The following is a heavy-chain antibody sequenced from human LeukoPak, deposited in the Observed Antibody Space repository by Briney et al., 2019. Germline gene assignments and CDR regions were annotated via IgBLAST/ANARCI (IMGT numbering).Heavy chain of an antibody. V-gene: IGHV3-9*01. Sequence: GGSLRLSCAASGFTFDDYAMHWVRHAPGKGLEWVSGISWNSGSIGYADSVKGRFTISRDNAKSSLYLQMNSLRADDTAVYFCAKQAGWGGYFSFLPFDFWGRGTLVTVSS. J-gene: IGHJ4*02. CDR2: ISWNSGSI. CDR3: AKQAGWGGYFSFLPFDF. D-gene: IGHD3-3*01. CDR1: GFTFDDYA.